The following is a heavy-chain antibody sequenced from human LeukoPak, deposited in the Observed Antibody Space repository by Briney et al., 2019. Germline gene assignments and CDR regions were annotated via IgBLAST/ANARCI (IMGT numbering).Heavy chain of an antibody. Sequence: GGSLRLSCAASGFSVSTKYMNWVRQAPGKGLEWVSILYSGSDTYYANSVKGRFTISRDSSKNTLFLQMNDLRAEDTAVYYCARVGDHFHWYLDLWGRDTLVTVSS. CDR3: ARVGDHFHWYLDL. CDR2: LYSGSDT. CDR1: GFSVSTKY. J-gene: IGHJ2*01. D-gene: IGHD3-10*01. V-gene: IGHV3-53*01.